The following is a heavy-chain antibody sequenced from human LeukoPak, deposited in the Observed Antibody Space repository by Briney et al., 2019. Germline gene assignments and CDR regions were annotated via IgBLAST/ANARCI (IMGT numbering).Heavy chain of an antibody. CDR3: AREEYSNEGLSY. CDR1: GGSISSGDYY. Sequence: PSETLSLTCTVSGGSISSGDYYWSWIRQPPGKGLEWIGYIYYSGSTYYNPSLKCRVTISVDTSKNQFSLKLSSVTAADTAVYYCAREEYSNEGLSYWGQGTLVTVSS. D-gene: IGHD4-11*01. J-gene: IGHJ4*02. CDR2: IYYSGST. V-gene: IGHV4-30-4*01.